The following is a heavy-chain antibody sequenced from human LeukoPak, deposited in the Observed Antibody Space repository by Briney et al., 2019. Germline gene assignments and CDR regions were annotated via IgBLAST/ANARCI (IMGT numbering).Heavy chain of an antibody. V-gene: IGHV1-18*01. CDR1: GYTFTSYG. D-gene: IGHD3-22*01. Sequence: ASVKVSCKASGYTFTSYGISWVRQAPGQGLEWMGWISAYNGNTNYAQKLQGRVTMTTDTSTSTAYMELRSLRSDDTAVYYCAREPYDSSGYYPFDYWGQGTPVTVSS. J-gene: IGHJ4*02. CDR2: ISAYNGNT. CDR3: AREPYDSSGYYPFDY.